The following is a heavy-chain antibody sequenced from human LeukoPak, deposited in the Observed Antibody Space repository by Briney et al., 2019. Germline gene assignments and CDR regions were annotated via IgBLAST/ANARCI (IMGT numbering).Heavy chain of an antibody. V-gene: IGHV3-21*05. CDR1: GFTFSRYW. J-gene: IGHJ4*02. Sequence: GGSLRLSCAASGFTFSRYWMHWVRQAPGKGLEWVSYISSRTSDTNYVDSVKGRFTISRDNAKNSLYLQMNSLRVEDTAVYYCTRVGSSGSVDYWGQGTLVTVSS. D-gene: IGHD1-1*01. CDR3: TRVGSSGSVDY. CDR2: ISSRTSDT.